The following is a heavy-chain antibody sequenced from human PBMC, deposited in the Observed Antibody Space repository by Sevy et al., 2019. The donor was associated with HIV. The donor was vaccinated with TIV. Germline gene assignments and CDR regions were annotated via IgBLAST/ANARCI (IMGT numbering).Heavy chain of an antibody. J-gene: IGHJ4*02. V-gene: IGHV3-23*01. CDR3: AKDPYSGYAGY. CDR2: ISGSGGST. D-gene: IGHD5-12*01. Sequence: GGSLRLSCAASGFTFSSYAMSWVRQAPGKGLEWVSAISGSGGSTYYADSVKGRFTISRDNSKNTLYLQMNSLRAEDMAVYYCAKDPYSGYAGYWGQGTLVTVSS. CDR1: GFTFSSYA.